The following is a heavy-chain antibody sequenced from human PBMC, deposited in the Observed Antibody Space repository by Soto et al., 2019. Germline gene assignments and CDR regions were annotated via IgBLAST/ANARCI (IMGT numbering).Heavy chain of an antibody. CDR3: AREKLLPVTTYNYYYGMDV. J-gene: IGHJ6*02. D-gene: IGHD4-17*01. Sequence: LSLTCAVSGGSISSYYWSWIRQPPGKGLEWIGYIYYSGSTNYNPSLKSRVTISVDTSKNQFSLKLSSVTAADTAVYYCAREKLLPVTTYNYYYGMDVWGQGTTVTVSS. V-gene: IGHV4-59*01. CDR2: IYYSGST. CDR1: GGSISSYY.